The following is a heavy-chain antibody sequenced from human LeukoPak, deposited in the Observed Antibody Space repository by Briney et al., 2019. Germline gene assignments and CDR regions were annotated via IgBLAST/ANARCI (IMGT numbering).Heavy chain of an antibody. CDR2: ISYDGSSK. V-gene: IGHV3-30*18. J-gene: IGHJ4*02. D-gene: IGHD3-22*01. CDR1: GLTFSSYG. CDR3: AKDQGPMNYDSSGYPDY. Sequence: GGSLRLSCAASGLTFSSYGMHWVRQAPGKGLEWVAVISYDGSSKYYADSVKGRFTISRDNSKNTLYLQMNSLRAEDTAVYYCAKDQGPMNYDSSGYPDYWGQGTLVTVSS.